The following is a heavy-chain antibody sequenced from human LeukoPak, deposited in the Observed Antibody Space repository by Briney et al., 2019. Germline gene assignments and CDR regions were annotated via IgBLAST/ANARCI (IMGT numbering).Heavy chain of an antibody. CDR3: RSGPTRSDAFDI. Sequence: GGSLRLSCAASGFTFSDYYMGWIRQAPGKGLEWVSYISSSGSTIYYADSVKGRFTISRDNAKNSLYLQMNSLRAEETAVYYCRSGPTRSDAFDIWGQGTMVTVSS. D-gene: IGHD5-12*01. CDR2: ISSSGSTI. CDR1: GFTFSDYY. V-gene: IGHV3-11*04. J-gene: IGHJ3*02.